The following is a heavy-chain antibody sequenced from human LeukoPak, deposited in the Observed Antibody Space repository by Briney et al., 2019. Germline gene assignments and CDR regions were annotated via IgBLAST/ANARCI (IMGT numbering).Heavy chain of an antibody. V-gene: IGHV4-4*02. J-gene: IGHJ5*02. CDR2: IYHSGST. D-gene: IGHD3-10*01. CDR3: ARRHRPPTMVRGVIAPSGFDP. CDR1: GGSISSSNW. Sequence: SETLSLTCAVSGGSISSSNWWSWVRQPPGKGLEWIGEIYHSGSTNYNPSLKSRVTISVDTSKNQFSLKLSSVTAADTAVYYCARRHRPPTMVRGVIAPSGFDPWGQGTLVTVSS.